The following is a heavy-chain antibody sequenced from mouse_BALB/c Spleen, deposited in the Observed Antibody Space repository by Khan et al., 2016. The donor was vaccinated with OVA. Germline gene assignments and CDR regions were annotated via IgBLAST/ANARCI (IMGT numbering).Heavy chain of an antibody. CDR1: GFNIKDTY. V-gene: IGHV14-3*02. Sequence: VQLQQSGTELVRPGASVKLSCTASGFNIKDTYMHWVKQRPEQGLEWIGRVDPANGNTKYDPKLQGKATITADTSSNTAYLQLSSLTSEDTAVYYGAYSLLLYAMDYWGQGTSVTVSS. D-gene: IGHD1-2*01. CDR3: AYSLLLYAMDY. CDR2: VDPANGNT. J-gene: IGHJ4*01.